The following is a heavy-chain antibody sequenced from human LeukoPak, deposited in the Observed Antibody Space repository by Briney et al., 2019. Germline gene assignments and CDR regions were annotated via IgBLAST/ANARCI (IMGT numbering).Heavy chain of an antibody. D-gene: IGHD3-22*01. J-gene: IGHJ6*02. CDR3: ARGGSRYYYDSSGYYYDYYYGMDV. Sequence: SETLSLTCTVSGGSISSYYWSWIRQPPGKGLEWIGYIYYSGSTNYNPSLKSRVTISVDTSKNQFSLKLSSVTAADTAVYYCARGGSRYYYDSSGYYYDYYYGMDVWSQGTTVTVSS. V-gene: IGHV4-59*01. CDR2: IYYSGST. CDR1: GGSISSYY.